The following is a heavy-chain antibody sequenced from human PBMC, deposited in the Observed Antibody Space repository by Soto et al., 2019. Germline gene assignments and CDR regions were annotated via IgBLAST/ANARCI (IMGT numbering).Heavy chain of an antibody. CDR2: IIPIFGTA. Sequence: QVQLVQSGAEVKKPGSSVKVSCKASGGTFSSYAISWVRQAPGQGLEWMGGIIPIFGTANYAQKFQGRVTITADESTSPLYXXLSSLRSEDTAVYYCARHDCISTSCYYYYYYGMDVWGQGTTVTVSS. CDR3: ARHDCISTSCYYYYYYGMDV. J-gene: IGHJ6*02. D-gene: IGHD2-2*01. V-gene: IGHV1-69*12. CDR1: GGTFSSYA.